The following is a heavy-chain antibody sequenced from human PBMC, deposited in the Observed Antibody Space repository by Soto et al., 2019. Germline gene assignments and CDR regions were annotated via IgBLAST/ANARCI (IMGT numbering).Heavy chain of an antibody. CDR2: INANSGGT. V-gene: IGHV1-2*02. CDR1: GYTVTGYY. J-gene: IGHJ3*02. D-gene: IGHD3-16*01. Sequence: QVQLVQSGAEVQKPGVSVKVSCKASGYTVTGYYMHWVRQAPGQGLEWMGWINANSGGTNYEQKFQRRVTMTRDTSFSQAYMERSRVRSDDTAVYYCARLGLVDIWGQGTMVTVSS. CDR3: ARLGLVDI.